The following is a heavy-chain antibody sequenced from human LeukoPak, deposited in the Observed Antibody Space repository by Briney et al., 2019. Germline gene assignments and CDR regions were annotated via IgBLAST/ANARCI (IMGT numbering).Heavy chain of an antibody. J-gene: IGHJ6*03. Sequence: ASVKVSCKASGYTFTGYYMHWVRQAPGQGLEWMGWINPNSGGTNYAQKFQGRVTMTRDTSISTAYMELSRLRSDDTAVYYCARVMDATAKRYCYYYYMDVWGKGTTVTVSS. CDR2: INPNSGGT. D-gene: IGHD2-8*01. V-gene: IGHV1-2*02. CDR1: GYTFTGYY. CDR3: ARVMDATAKRYCYYYYMDV.